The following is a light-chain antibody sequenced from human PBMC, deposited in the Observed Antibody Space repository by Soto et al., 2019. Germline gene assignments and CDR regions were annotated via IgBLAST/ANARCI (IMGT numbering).Light chain of an antibody. CDR2: DVS. J-gene: IGKJ4*01. CDR1: ESVGSD. Sequence: ENVLTQSPATLSLSPGEGATLSCRASESVGSDLAWYQQKPGQPPRLLIYDVSGRATGVPARFSGSGSGTDFTLTISSLEPEDFEVYYYQQRDSWPLTLGGVTKVEIK. V-gene: IGKV3-11*01. CDR3: QQRDSWPLT.